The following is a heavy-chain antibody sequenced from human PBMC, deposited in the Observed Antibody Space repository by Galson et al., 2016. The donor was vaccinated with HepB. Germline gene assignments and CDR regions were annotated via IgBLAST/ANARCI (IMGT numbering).Heavy chain of an antibody. J-gene: IGHJ4*02. D-gene: IGHD1-26*01. CDR2: IDPTDSST. Sequence: QSGAEVKKPGESLRISCKGSGYSFTNYWITWVRQMPGKGLERMGKIDPTDSSTNYSPSFQGHVTISADKSISTAYLQWSSLKASDTAMYYCARQGVGASVYWGQGTLVTVSS. V-gene: IGHV5-10-1*01. CDR1: GYSFTNYW. CDR3: ARQGVGASVY.